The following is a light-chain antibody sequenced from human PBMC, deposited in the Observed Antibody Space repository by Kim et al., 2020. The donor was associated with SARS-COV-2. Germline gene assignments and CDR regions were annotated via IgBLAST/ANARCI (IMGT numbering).Light chain of an antibody. J-gene: IGLJ3*02. Sequence: SSELTQDPAVSVALGQTVRITCQGDSLRSYYASWYQQKPGQAPVLVIYGKNNRPSGIPDRFSGSSSGNTVSLTITGAQAEDEADCYCNCRDSSGNHRGVFGGGTQLTVL. CDR1: SLRSYY. CDR2: GKN. CDR3: NCRDSSGNHRGV. V-gene: IGLV3-19*01.